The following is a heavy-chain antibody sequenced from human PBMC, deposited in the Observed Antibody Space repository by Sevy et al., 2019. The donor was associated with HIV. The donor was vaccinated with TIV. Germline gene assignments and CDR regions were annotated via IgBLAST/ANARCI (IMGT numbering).Heavy chain of an antibody. CDR1: GFTFSSYE. J-gene: IGHJ4*02. Sequence: GGSLRLSCAASGFTFSSYEMNWVRQAPGKGLEWVSYISSSGSTIYYADSGKGRFTISRDNAKNSLYLQMNSLRAEDTAVYYCARQQTGYCSGGSCSEVGSFDYWGQGTLVTVSS. CDR3: ARQQTGYCSGGSCSEVGSFDY. D-gene: IGHD2-15*01. V-gene: IGHV3-48*03. CDR2: ISSSGSTI.